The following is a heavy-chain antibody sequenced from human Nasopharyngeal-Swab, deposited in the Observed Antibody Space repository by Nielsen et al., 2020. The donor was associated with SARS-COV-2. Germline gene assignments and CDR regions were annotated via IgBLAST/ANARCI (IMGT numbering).Heavy chain of an antibody. J-gene: IGHJ3*02. Sequence: GESLRLSCAASGFTFSSYAMSGVRQAPGKGLEWVSAISGSGGSTYYADSVKGRFTISRDNSKNTLYLQMNSLRAEDTAVYYCAKAYFPKLLRDAFDIWGQGTMVTVSS. CDR1: GFTFSSYA. D-gene: IGHD2-15*01. V-gene: IGHV3-23*01. CDR3: AKAYFPKLLRDAFDI. CDR2: ISGSGGST.